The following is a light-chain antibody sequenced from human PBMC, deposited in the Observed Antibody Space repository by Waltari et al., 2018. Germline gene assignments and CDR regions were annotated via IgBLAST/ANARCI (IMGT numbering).Light chain of an antibody. V-gene: IGLV6-57*01. Sequence: NFMLTQPHSVSESPGKTVTISCTCSSGSIASNYVQWYQQRPGSSPTTVIYEDNQTPSGVPDRFSGSIDSSSNSASLTISGLKTEDEADYYCQSYDSSNLWVFGGGTKLTVL. J-gene: IGLJ3*02. CDR3: QSYDSSNLWV. CDR1: SGSIASNY. CDR2: EDN.